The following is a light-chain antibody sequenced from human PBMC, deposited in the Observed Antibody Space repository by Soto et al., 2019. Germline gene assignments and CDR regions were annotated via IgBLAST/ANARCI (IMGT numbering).Light chain of an antibody. J-gene: IGKJ5*01. Sequence: EVVLPQSPVPLSLSQGERATLSCRASQSFRGLLAWYQQKPGQAPRLLIYDAYNRATGIPPRFSGSGSGTDFTLTISSLEPEDSAVYYCQQRHMWPITFGQGTRLEIK. CDR2: DAY. V-gene: IGKV3-11*01. CDR3: QQRHMWPIT. CDR1: QSFRGL.